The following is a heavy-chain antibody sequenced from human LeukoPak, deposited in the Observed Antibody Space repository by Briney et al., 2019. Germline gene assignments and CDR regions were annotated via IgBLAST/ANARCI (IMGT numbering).Heavy chain of an antibody. CDR1: GNTFTGYH. V-gene: IGHV1-2*02. CDR3: ANDNWNVGGS. D-gene: IGHD1-20*01. Sequence: ASVKVSCKASGNTFTGYHLHWVRQAPGQGLEWMGWINANSGVTKNAEKFRGRVTMTRDTSISTDYMELSRLTSDDTAMYYCANDNWNVGGSWGQGTLVTVSS. J-gene: IGHJ4*02. CDR2: INANSGVT.